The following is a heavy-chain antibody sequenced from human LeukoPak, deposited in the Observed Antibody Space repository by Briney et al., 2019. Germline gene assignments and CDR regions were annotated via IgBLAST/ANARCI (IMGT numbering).Heavy chain of an antibody. CDR1: GGTFSSYA. J-gene: IGHJ6*03. CDR3: ARCIRYYYDSSGYYPCYMDV. Sequence: SVKVSCKASGGTFSSYAISWVRQAPGQGLEWMGRIIPIFGTANYAQKFQGRVTITTDESTSTAYMELSSLKSEDTAVYYCARCIRYYYDSSGYYPCYMDVWGKGTTVTVSS. CDR2: IIPIFGTA. V-gene: IGHV1-69*05. D-gene: IGHD3-22*01.